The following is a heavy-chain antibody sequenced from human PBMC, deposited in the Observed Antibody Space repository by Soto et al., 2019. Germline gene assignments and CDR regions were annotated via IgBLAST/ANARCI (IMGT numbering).Heavy chain of an antibody. Sequence: QVQLVQSGAEVKEPGSSVKVSCKASAESFNNYGITWVRQAPGQGLEWIGGIIPIFGTINYAEKFQGRVKITADDSTKTAYMELSSLRSEDTALYYCARVFPDGWVEPGVVRGYLDNWGRGTLVTVSS. J-gene: IGHJ4*02. V-gene: IGHV1-69*01. CDR3: ARVFPDGWVEPGVVRGYLDN. CDR1: AESFNNYG. D-gene: IGHD3-3*01. CDR2: IIPIFGTI.